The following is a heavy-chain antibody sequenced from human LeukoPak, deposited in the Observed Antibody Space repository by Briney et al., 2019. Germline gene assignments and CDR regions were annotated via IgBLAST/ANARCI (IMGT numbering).Heavy chain of an antibody. CDR2: IKQDGSEK. Sequence: PGGSLRLSCAASGFTFSSYWMSWVRQAPRKGLEWVANIKQDGSEKYYVDSVKGRFTISRDNAKNSLYLQMNSLRAEDTAVYYCAREYYDSSGYYFLISWYFDLWGRGTLVTVSS. D-gene: IGHD3-22*01. J-gene: IGHJ2*01. V-gene: IGHV3-7*01. CDR3: AREYYDSSGYYFLISWYFDL. CDR1: GFTFSSYW.